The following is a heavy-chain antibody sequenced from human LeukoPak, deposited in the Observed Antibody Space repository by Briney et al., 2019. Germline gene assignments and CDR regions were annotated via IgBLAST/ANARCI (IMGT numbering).Heavy chain of an antibody. V-gene: IGHV3-7*01. D-gene: IGHD2-2*01. CDR3: ASYSPVLKDPQLPQYYYYYYMDV. CDR2: IKQDGSEK. J-gene: IGHJ6*03. CDR1: GFTFSSYD. Sequence: GGSLRLSCAASGFTFSSYDMSWVRQAPGKGLEWVANIKQDGSEKYYVDSVKGRFTISRDNAKNSLYLQMNSLRAEDTAVYYCASYSPVLKDPQLPQYYYYYYMDVWGKGTTVTVSS.